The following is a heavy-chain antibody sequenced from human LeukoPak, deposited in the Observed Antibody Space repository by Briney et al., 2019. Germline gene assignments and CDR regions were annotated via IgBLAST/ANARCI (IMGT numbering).Heavy chain of an antibody. Sequence: PGGSLRLSCAASGLTFSSFSFNWVRQGPGKGLEWVSSINTVASYIYYADSVKGRFTIFRDNAKNSLYLQMNSLRAEDTGVYYCARLRRNSDKSGFYYYYDYWGQGTLVTVSS. V-gene: IGHV3-21*06. J-gene: IGHJ4*02. D-gene: IGHD3-22*01. CDR1: GLTFSSFS. CDR3: ARLRRNSDKSGFYYYYDY. CDR2: INTVASYI.